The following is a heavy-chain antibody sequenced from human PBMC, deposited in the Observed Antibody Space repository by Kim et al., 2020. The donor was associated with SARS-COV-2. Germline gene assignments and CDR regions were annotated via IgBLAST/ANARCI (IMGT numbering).Heavy chain of an antibody. J-gene: IGHJ4*02. CDR2: IIPLYGAA. CDR1: GDTFRSYV. V-gene: IGHV1-69*13. D-gene: IGHD3-3*02. CDR3: TRGCISATCAILFDH. Sequence: SVKVSCKASGDTFRSYVISWVRQRPGQGLEWMGGIIPLYGAAKYTQKFQDRVTITAEESTSVAYMELTGLTFDDTALYYCTRGCISATCAILFDHWGQGTLVTVSS.